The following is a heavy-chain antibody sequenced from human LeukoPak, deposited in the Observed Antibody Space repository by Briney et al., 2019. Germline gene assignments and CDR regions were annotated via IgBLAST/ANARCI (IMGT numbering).Heavy chain of an antibody. J-gene: IGHJ4*02. V-gene: IGHV3-7*01. D-gene: IGHD2-2*01. CDR2: IKQDGSEK. CDR3: ARDGGYCSSTSCYPYFDY. Sequence: PGGSLRLSCAASGFTFSTYCMSWVRQAPGKGLEWVASIKQDGSEKYYADSVKGRFTISRDSAKNLLYLHMNTLRAEDTAVYYCARDGGYCSSTSCYPYFDYWGQGTLVTVSS. CDR1: GFTFSTYC.